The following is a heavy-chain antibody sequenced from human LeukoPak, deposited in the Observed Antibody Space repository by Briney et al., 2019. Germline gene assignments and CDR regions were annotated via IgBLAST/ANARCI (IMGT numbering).Heavy chain of an antibody. J-gene: IGHJ4*02. V-gene: IGHV4-39*01. D-gene: IGHD3/OR15-3a*01. CDR3: ARRRTGTPYFDY. CDR2: IYYSGST. CDR1: GGSISSSSYY. Sequence: SETLSLTCTVSGGSISSSSYYWGWIRQPPGKGLEWIGSIYYSGSTYYNPSLKSRVTISVDTSKNQLSLKLSSVTAADTAVYYCARRRTGTPYFDYWGQGTLVTVSS.